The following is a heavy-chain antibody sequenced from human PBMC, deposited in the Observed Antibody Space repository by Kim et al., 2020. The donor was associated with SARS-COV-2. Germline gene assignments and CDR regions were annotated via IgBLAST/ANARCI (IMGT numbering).Heavy chain of an antibody. CDR1: GGSISSSSYY. CDR2: IYYSGST. D-gene: IGHD2-2*03. V-gene: IGHV4-39*01. J-gene: IGHJ6*02. CDR3: AGRGYCSSTSCLREDYYYYGMDV. Sequence: SETLSLTCTVSGGSISSSSYYWGWIRQPPGKGLEWIGSIYYSGSTYYNPSLKSRVTISVDTSKNQFSLKLSSVTAADTAVYYCAGRGYCSSTSCLREDYYYYGMDVWGQGTTVTVSS.